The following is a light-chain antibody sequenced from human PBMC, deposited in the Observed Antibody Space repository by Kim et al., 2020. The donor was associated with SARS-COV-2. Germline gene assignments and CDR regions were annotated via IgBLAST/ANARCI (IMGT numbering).Light chain of an antibody. CDR3: QQLNSYPLT. CDR2: AAS. CDR1: QDISSY. J-gene: IGKJ4*01. V-gene: IGKV1-9*01. Sequence: ASVGDRVTITCRASQDISSYLAWYQVKPGKTPNILIYAASTLESGVPSRFSGSGSGTEFTLTISTLQPEDLATYYCQQLNSYPLTFGGGTKVDIK.